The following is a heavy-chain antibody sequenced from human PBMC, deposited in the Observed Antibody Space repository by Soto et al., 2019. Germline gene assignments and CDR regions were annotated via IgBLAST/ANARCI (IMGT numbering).Heavy chain of an antibody. CDR3: ARHSYDVLTGQKRYFDH. D-gene: IGHD3-9*01. CDR1: GFSFEDYT. Sequence: GGSLRLSCAASGFSFEDYTMHWVRHTPGKGPEWISLISWDGGRTLYSDSVKGRFIISRDNSKNSLYLQMNSLTTEDTALYFCARHSYDVLTGQKRYFDHWGQGTLVTVSS. V-gene: IGHV3-43*01. CDR2: ISWDGGRT. J-gene: IGHJ4*01.